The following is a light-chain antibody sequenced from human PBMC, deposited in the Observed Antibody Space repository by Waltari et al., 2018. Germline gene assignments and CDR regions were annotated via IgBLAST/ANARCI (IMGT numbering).Light chain of an antibody. Sequence: QSVLTQPPSASGTPGQRVTISCSGSSSTIGSNTVNWYQQLPGTAPKLLIYSNNQRPSGVPDRFSGSKSGTSASLAISGLQSEDEADYYCAAWDDSLNVVVFGGGTKLTVL. V-gene: IGLV1-44*01. CDR3: AAWDDSLNVVV. CDR2: SNN. CDR1: SSTIGSNT. J-gene: IGLJ2*01.